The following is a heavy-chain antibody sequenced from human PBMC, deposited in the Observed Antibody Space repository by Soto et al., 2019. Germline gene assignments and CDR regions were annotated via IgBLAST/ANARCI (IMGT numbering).Heavy chain of an antibody. V-gene: IGHV3-23*01. CDR3: ASDLGYCSGGSCPRLGIIDY. CDR1: GLTFSSYA. CDR2: ISGSGDST. Sequence: QPGGSLRLSCAASGLTFSSYAMRWVRQAPGKGLEWVSAISGSGDSTYYADSVKGRFTISRDNSKNTLYLQMNSLRAEDTAVYYCASDLGYCSGGSCPRLGIIDYWGQGTLVTVSS. D-gene: IGHD2-15*01. J-gene: IGHJ4*02.